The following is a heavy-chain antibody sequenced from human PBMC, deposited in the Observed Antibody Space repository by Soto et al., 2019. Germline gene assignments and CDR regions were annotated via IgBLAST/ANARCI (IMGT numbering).Heavy chain of an antibody. CDR1: GGSINSGGYY. V-gene: IGHV4-31*03. Sequence: QVQLRESGPGLVKPSQTLSLTCTVSGGSINSGGYYWNWIRQHPGKGLEWSGYMYYSGSTYYNPFLRSRVIRSADTSEKHFSLKLSSVTAADTAVYFCARGYRQSGDSSSWVFDYWGQGTLVNVSS. CDR3: ARGYRQSGDSSSWVFDY. CDR2: MYYSGST. J-gene: IGHJ4*02. D-gene: IGHD6-13*01.